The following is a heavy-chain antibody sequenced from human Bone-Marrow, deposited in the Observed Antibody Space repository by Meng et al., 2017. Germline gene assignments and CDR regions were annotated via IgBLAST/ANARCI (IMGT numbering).Heavy chain of an antibody. J-gene: IGHJ4*02. CDR1: GYSITSYS. D-gene: IGHD6-19*01. CDR3: ATLNWAVTGNDY. Sequence: QLVKSGSELKKPGGSVTLSCKASGYSITSYSMKWVRQSPGQGLEWMGWINTNSGNPTYARGCAGRFVFFLDTSASTEYLQIRSLMAAATAVYYCATLNWAVTGNDYWGQGTLVTVSS. V-gene: IGHV7-4-1*02. CDR2: INTNSGNP.